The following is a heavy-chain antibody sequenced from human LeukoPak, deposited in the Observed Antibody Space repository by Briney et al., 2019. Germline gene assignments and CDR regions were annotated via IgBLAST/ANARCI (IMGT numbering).Heavy chain of an antibody. D-gene: IGHD5-18*01. Sequence: SVKVSCKASGGTFSSYAISWVRQAPGQGLEWMGGIIPIFGTANYAQKFQGGVTITADESTSTAYMELSSLRSEDTAVYYCATRKRGYSYGYFDYWGQGTLVTVSS. CDR1: GGTFSSYA. J-gene: IGHJ4*02. CDR2: IIPIFGTA. CDR3: ATRKRGYSYGYFDY. V-gene: IGHV1-69*13.